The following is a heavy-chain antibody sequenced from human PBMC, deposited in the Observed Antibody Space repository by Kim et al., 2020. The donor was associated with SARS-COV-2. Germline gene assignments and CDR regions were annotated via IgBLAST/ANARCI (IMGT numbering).Heavy chain of an antibody. CDR1: GFTFGSYA. CDR3: VVGGDWSH. J-gene: IGHJ4*02. Sequence: GGSLRLSCSASGFTFGSYAMHWVRQAPGKGLEWVALIWCDGDDKYYADSVKGRFSISRDTAKNTLYLQMNSLRAEDTAVYYCVVGGDWSHWGQGALVTVS. CDR2: IWCDGDDK. V-gene: IGHV3-33*01. D-gene: IGHD2-21*01.